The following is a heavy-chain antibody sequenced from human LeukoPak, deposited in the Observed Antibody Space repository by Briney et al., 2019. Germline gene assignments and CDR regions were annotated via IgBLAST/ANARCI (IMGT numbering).Heavy chain of an antibody. CDR2: ISGSGGST. J-gene: IGHJ4*02. CDR1: GFTFSSYA. CDR3: AKVLAVVVPAAPDY. V-gene: IGHV3-23*01. Sequence: GGSLRLSCAASGFTFSSYAMSWVRQAPGKGLEWVSAISGSGGSTYYADSVKGRFTISRDNSKNTLYPQMNSLRAEDTAVYYCAKVLAVVVPAAPDYWGQGTLVTVSS. D-gene: IGHD2-2*01.